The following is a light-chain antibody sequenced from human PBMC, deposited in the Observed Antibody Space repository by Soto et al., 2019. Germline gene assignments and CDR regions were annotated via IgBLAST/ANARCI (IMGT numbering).Light chain of an antibody. V-gene: IGKV3-20*01. Sequence: EIVWTQSPGTLSLSQRERATLSCRASQSLYNNYLAWHQQKPGQAPRLLIYGAFSRATDIPDRFSGSGSGTDFTLTINRLETEDSAVYYCQQYGSLITFGQGRRLEIK. CDR3: QQYGSLIT. CDR2: GAF. J-gene: IGKJ5*01. CDR1: QSLYNNY.